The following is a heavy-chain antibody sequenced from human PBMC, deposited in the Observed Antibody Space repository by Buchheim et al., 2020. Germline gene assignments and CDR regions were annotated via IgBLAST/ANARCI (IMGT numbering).Heavy chain of an antibody. Sequence: QVQLQESGPGLVKPSGTLSLTCAVSGVSITTTKWWAWFRQPPGKGLEWIAEIWHSGSANYSPSLKSRLSISVDKSATQFSLRLTSVTAADTAVYYCAGWDRATYYFDSWGQGTL. CDR2: IWHSGSA. CDR3: AGWDRATYYFDS. J-gene: IGHJ4*02. V-gene: IGHV4-4*02. D-gene: IGHD1-26*01. CDR1: GVSITTTKW.